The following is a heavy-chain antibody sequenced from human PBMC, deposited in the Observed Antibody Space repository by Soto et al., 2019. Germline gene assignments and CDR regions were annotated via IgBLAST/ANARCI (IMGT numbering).Heavy chain of an antibody. J-gene: IGHJ5*02. V-gene: IGHV4-31*03. CDR3: ARAPAP. CDR2: IYNSGTT. Sequence: QVQLQESGPGLVKPSETLSLTCTVSGGSITRGGYYWSWIRQHPGKGLEWSGYIYNSGTTYYNPSLKSRVTISVDTSKNQLSLNLTSVTAAATAVYYCARAPAPWGQGTLVTVSS. CDR1: GGSITRGGYY.